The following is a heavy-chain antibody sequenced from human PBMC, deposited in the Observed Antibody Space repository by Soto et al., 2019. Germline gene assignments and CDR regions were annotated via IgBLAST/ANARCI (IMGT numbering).Heavy chain of an antibody. D-gene: IGHD3-10*01. V-gene: IGHV4-39*01. Sequence: SATLSLTCTVSGGSISSSSYYWGWIRQPPGKGLEWIGSIYYSGSTYYNPSLKSRVTISVDTSKNQVSLKLSSVTAADTAVYYCARHGDYGSGSYYPYYYYYYGMDVWGQGTTVS. CDR2: IYYSGST. J-gene: IGHJ6*02. CDR3: ARHGDYGSGSYYPYYYYYYGMDV. CDR1: GGSISSSSYY.